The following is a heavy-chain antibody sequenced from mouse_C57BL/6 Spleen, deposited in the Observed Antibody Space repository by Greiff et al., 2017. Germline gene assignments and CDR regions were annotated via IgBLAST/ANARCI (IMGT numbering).Heavy chain of an antibody. CDR2: INPYNGGT. V-gene: IGHV1-19*01. CDR1: GYTFTDYY. CDR3: ARGDYGSSFDY. Sequence: EVQLQQSGPVLVKPGASVKMSCKASGYTFTDYYMNWVKQSHGKSLEWIGVINPYNGGTSYNQKFKGKATLTVDKSSSTAYMELNSLTSEDSAVYYCARGDYGSSFDYWGQGTTLTVSS. D-gene: IGHD1-1*01. J-gene: IGHJ2*01.